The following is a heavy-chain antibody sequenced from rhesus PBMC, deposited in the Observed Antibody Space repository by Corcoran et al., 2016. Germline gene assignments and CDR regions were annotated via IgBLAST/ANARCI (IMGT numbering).Heavy chain of an antibody. V-gene: IGHV3-54*02. CDR2: ISYNVSKK. CDR1: GFTFSSYG. J-gene: IGHJ6*01. CDR3: ARDWGYEDDYGYYYYGLDS. Sequence: EVQLVESGGGLVQPGGSLRLSCAASGFTFSSYGMHWVRQAQGKGLEWVEVISYNVSKKFYPDILKDRFTISRDNSKNKLYLPRNNLKLEDTAVYYCARDWGYEDDYGYYYYGLDSWGQGVVVTVSS. D-gene: IGHD3-9*01.